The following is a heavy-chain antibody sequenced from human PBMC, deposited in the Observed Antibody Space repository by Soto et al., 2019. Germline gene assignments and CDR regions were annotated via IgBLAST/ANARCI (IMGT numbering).Heavy chain of an antibody. CDR3: ASEWNQNNAFDI. D-gene: IGHD1-1*01. CDR2: INSNSGGT. CDR1: GYTFTGYY. J-gene: IGHJ3*02. Sequence: ASVKVSCKASGYTFTGYYMHWVRQAPGQGLEWMGWINSNSGGTNYAQKFQGRVTMTRDTSISTAYMELSRLRSDDTAVYYCASEWNQNNAFDIWGQGTMVTVSS. V-gene: IGHV1-2*02.